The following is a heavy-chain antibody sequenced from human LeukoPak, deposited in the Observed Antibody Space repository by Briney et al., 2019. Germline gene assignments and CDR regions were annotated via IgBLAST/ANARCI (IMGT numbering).Heavy chain of an antibody. Sequence: ASVKVSCRASGYIFTAYYFHWLRQAPGQGLEWMGWINPDNGDTYYAQNFQGRVTMTRATSISTTYMELDRLRSDDTAVYYCARVRRVGEGNYMDVWGKGTTVTVSS. CDR2: INPDNGDT. CDR1: GYIFTAYY. V-gene: IGHV1-2*02. J-gene: IGHJ6*03. CDR3: ARVRRVGEGNYMDV. D-gene: IGHD3-10*01.